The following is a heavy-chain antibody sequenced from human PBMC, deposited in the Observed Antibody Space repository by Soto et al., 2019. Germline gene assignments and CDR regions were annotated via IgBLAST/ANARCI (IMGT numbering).Heavy chain of an antibody. J-gene: IGHJ6*02. CDR1: GFAFRSYG. D-gene: IGHD3-9*01. V-gene: IGHV3-21*02. Sequence: EVQLVESGGGLVKPGGSLRLSCVASGFAFRSYGMNWVRQAPGKGLEWVSSLSTSSSAIYYTDSVKGRFTISRDNARNSLYLQMKSLRAEDTAVYFCARDGADYDILTGYYDYYYHGMDVWGQGTTVTVSS. CDR2: LSTSSSAI. CDR3: ARDGADYDILTGYYDYYYHGMDV.